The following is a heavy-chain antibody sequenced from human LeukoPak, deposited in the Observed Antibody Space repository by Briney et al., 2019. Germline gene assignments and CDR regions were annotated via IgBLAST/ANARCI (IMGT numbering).Heavy chain of an antibody. CDR2: ISYDGSNK. J-gene: IGHJ6*02. D-gene: IGHD3-10*01. Sequence: GGSLRLSCAASGFTFSNYDMLWVRQAPGKGLEWVAAISYDGSNKYYADSVTGRFTISRDSSKNTLYLQMNSPRAEDTAVYYCAKVLWFGELYSSFYGMDVWGQGTTVTVSS. CDR3: AKVLWFGELYSSFYGMDV. V-gene: IGHV3-30*18. CDR1: GFTFSNYD.